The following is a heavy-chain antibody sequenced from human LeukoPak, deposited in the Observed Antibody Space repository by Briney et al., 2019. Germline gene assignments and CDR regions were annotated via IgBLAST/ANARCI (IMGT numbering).Heavy chain of an antibody. J-gene: IGHJ5*02. CDR2: IYYSGST. V-gene: IGHV4-39*07. D-gene: IGHD3-10*01. Sequence: SETLSLTCTVSGGSISSSSYYWGWIRQPPGKGLEWIGSIYYSGSTYYNPSLKSRVTISVDTSKNQFSLKLSSVTAADTAVYYCARDWQSVLWFGELSRINWFDPWGQGTLVTVSS. CDR3: ARDWQSVLWFGELSRINWFDP. CDR1: GGSISSSSYY.